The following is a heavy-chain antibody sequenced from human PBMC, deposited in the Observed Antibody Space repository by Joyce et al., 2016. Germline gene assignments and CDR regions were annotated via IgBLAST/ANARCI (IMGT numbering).Heavy chain of an antibody. J-gene: IGHJ4*02. CDR2: ISSSGSFK. V-gene: IGHV3-21*01. D-gene: IGHD3-3*01. CDR3: ARVYDVWSDYASLGY. CDR1: GFTFSRYS. Sequence: EVHLAESGGGLVKPGGSLRLSCAASGFTFSRYSMNWVRQAPGKGREWVSSISSSGSFKFYADSLKGRFTVSRDNSKKSLYLQMNNLRAEDTAVYYCARVYDVWSDYASLGYWGQGTLVTVSS.